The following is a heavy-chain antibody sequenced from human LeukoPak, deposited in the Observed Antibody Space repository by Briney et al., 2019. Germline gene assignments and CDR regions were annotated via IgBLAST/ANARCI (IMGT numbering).Heavy chain of an antibody. V-gene: IGHV3-23*01. CDR3: ARVAMTSGGDRGYFYFYYMDV. Sequence: GGSLRLSCAASGFTFNTYVMNWVRQAPGKGLEWVSSISGSGDSTFYADSVKGRFTISRDNAKNSQFLQMDSMRVEDTAVYYCARVAMTSGGDRGYFYFYYMDVWGKGTMVTVSS. CDR2: ISGSGDST. D-gene: IGHD3-10*01. J-gene: IGHJ6*03. CDR1: GFTFNTYV.